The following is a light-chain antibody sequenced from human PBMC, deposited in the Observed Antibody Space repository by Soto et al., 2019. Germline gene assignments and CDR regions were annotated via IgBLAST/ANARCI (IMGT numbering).Light chain of an antibody. CDR1: SSDVGAYNY. Sequence: QSALTQPASVSGSPGQSITISCTGTSSDVGAYNYVSWYQQHPGKVPKLMIYDVSDRPSGVSNRFSGSQSGNTASLTISGLQAEDEADYYCSSFTRSNSDVFGTGTKVTVL. J-gene: IGLJ1*01. V-gene: IGLV2-14*03. CDR2: DVS. CDR3: SSFTRSNSDV.